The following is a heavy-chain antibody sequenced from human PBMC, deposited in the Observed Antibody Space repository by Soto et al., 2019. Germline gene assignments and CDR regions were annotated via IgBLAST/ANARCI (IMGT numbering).Heavy chain of an antibody. CDR3: AKGDPGSYYNPGFLV. CDR1: GFTFSSYA. J-gene: IGHJ4*02. D-gene: IGHD3-10*01. CDR2: ISGSGGST. V-gene: IGHV3-23*01. Sequence: PGGSLRLSCAASGFTFSSYAMSWVRQAPGKGLEWVSAISGSGGSTYYADSVKGRFTIPRDNSKNTLYLQMNSLRAEDTAVYYCAKGDPGSYYNPGFLVWGQGTLVTVSS.